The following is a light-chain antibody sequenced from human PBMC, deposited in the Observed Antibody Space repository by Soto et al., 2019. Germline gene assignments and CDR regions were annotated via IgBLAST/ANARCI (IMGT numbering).Light chain of an antibody. V-gene: IGKV1-8*01. CDR3: QQYYSYPYT. Sequence: TQSPSSLSASKGDRVTITCRARQGISSYLSCYQQKPGKAPKLLIYAASTLQSGVPSRFSGSGSGTDFTLTISCLQSEDFATYYWQQYYSYPYTFGQGTKVDIK. CDR1: QGISSY. CDR2: AAS. J-gene: IGKJ2*01.